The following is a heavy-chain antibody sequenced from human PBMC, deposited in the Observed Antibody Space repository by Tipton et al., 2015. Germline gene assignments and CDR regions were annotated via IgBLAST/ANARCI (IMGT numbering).Heavy chain of an antibody. D-gene: IGHD3-9*01. CDR2: ISHSGNT. Sequence: LRLSCAVSAYSTSTDYYWGWIRQPPGEGLEWIGTISHSGNTYYNPSLKSRVTMSRDTSKNQFSLKLTSVTAADTAVYYCACQDYDSLTRDYQTVDYWGQGTLVTVSS. CDR1: AYSTSTDYY. CDR3: ACQDYDSLTRDYQTVDY. V-gene: IGHV4-38-2*01. J-gene: IGHJ4*02.